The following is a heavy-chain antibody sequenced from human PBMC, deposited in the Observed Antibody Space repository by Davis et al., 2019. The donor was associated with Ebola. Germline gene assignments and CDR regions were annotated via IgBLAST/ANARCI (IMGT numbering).Heavy chain of an antibody. J-gene: IGHJ2*01. D-gene: IGHD5-18*01. CDR1: GDSISSGGYS. CDR2: ISHSGDT. CDR3: ARRPRGYEWYFDL. Sequence: MPSETLSLTCAVSGDSISSGGYSWNWIRQPPGRGLEWIGYISHSGDTHFNPSLKSRVAISVDRSKNHFSLRLRSVTAADTAVYYCARRPRGYEWYFDLWGRGTLVTVSS. V-gene: IGHV4-30-2*01.